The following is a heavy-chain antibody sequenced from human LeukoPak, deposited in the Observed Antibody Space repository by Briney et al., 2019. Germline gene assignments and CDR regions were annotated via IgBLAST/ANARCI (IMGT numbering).Heavy chain of an antibody. CDR2: IYTSGST. J-gene: IGHJ5*02. Sequence: SETLSLTCTVSGGSISSYYWSWIRQPAGKGLEWIGRIYTSGSTNYNPSLKSRVTISVDTSKNQFSLKLSSVTAADTAVYYCARGIVVVPAATNWFDPWGQGTLVTVSS. CDR3: ARGIVVVPAATNWFDP. D-gene: IGHD2-2*01. V-gene: IGHV4-4*07. CDR1: GGSISSYY.